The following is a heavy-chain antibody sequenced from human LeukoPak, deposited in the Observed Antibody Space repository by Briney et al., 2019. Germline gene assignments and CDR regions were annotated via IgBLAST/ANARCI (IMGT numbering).Heavy chain of an antibody. Sequence: PSETLSLTCAVSGYSISSGYHWAWIRQSPGKGLEWIGTVYHSGSAYYKASLKSRVTISVDKSKNQFSLRLTSVTAADTAVYYCARFGLGFTKGDHWGQGTLVTVSS. CDR3: ARFGLGFTKGDH. CDR1: GYSISSGYH. J-gene: IGHJ4*02. CDR2: VYHSGSA. D-gene: IGHD3-16*01. V-gene: IGHV4-38-2*01.